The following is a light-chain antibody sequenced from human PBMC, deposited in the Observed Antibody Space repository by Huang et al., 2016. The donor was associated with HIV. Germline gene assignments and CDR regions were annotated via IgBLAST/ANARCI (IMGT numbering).Light chain of an antibody. CDR2: AAS. Sequence: DIQMTQSPSSLSASVGDRVTITCRASQGITSSLAWYQQKPGKAPKLLLYAASRLESGVPSRFSGSESGTDYTLTISGLQPDDFATYYCHQYYSTPLTFGQGTKVEIK. CDR3: HQYYSTPLT. V-gene: IGKV1-NL1*01. CDR1: QGITSS. J-gene: IGKJ1*01.